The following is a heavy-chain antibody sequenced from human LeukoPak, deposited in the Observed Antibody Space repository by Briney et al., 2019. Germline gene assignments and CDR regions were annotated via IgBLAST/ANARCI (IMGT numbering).Heavy chain of an antibody. CDR3: ARSGTNYVRYFDWLLSYYFDY. CDR2: ISYDGSNK. Sequence: GGSLRLSCAASGFTFSNYAMHWVRQAPGKGLEWVAVISYDGSNKYYADSVKGRFTISRDNSKNTLYLQMNSLRAEDTAVYYCARSGTNYVRYFDWLLSYYFDYWGQGTLVTVSS. J-gene: IGHJ4*02. CDR1: GFTFSNYA. D-gene: IGHD3-9*01. V-gene: IGHV3-30-3*01.